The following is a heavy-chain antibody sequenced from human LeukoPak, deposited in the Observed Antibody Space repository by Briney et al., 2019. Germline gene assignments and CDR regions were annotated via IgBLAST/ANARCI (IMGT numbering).Heavy chain of an antibody. J-gene: IGHJ4*02. D-gene: IGHD5-24*01. V-gene: IGHV4-59*01. CDR1: GGSISSNY. Sequence: SETLSLTCTISGGSISSNYWSWIRQPPGKGLEWIGYIYYNGNTNYIPSLKSRVTISVDTSKDQFSLRLSSVTAADTAVYYCARLGRDGYNYYFDYWGQGILVTVS. CDR3: ARLGRDGYNYYFDY. CDR2: IYYNGNT.